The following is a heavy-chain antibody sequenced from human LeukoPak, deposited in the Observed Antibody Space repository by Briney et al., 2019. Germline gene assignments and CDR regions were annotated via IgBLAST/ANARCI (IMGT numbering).Heavy chain of an antibody. CDR2: IIPLFGTA. Sequence: ASVKVSCKTSGGTFSTYAISWVRQAPGQGLEWMGGIIPLFGTANYAQKFQGRITITADESDRVTITADGFTSIVYMELSSLSSEDTAVYYCARDNDYYDSSGYYRSDWFDPWGQGTLVTVSS. CDR1: GGTFSTYA. CDR3: ARDNDYYDSSGYYRSDWFDP. D-gene: IGHD3-22*01. V-gene: IGHV1-69*13. J-gene: IGHJ5*02.